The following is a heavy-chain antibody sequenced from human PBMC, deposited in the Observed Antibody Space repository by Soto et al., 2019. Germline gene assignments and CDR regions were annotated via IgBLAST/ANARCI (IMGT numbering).Heavy chain of an antibody. D-gene: IGHD3-22*01. CDR3: ARRWDSSGYTRNWFDP. J-gene: IGHJ5*02. CDR2: IIPIFGTA. V-gene: IGHV1-69*01. CDR1: GGTFSSYA. Sequence: QVQLVQSGAEVKKPGSSVKVSCKASGGTFSSYAISWVRQAPGQGLEWMGGIIPIFGTANYAQKFQGRVTITADESTSRAYMELSSLRSEDTAVYYCARRWDSSGYTRNWFDPWGQGTLVTVSS.